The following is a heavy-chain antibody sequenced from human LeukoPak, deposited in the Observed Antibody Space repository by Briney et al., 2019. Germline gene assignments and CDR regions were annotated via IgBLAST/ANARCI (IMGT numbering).Heavy chain of an antibody. D-gene: IGHD3-22*01. CDR1: GFTFRSHW. V-gene: IGHV3-7*01. Sequence: GGSLRLSCAASGFTFRSHWMSWVRQAPGKGLEWVANIKQDGSEKYYVDSVKGRFTISRDNAKNSLYLQMNSLRAEDTAVYYCARDMDYYDSSGFHFDIWGQGTMVTVSS. CDR2: IKQDGSEK. CDR3: ARDMDYYDSSGFHFDI. J-gene: IGHJ3*02.